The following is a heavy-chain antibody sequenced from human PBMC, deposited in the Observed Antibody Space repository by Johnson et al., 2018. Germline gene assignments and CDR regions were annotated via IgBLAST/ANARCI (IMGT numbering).Heavy chain of an antibody. Sequence: QVQLQESGGGVVQPGRSLRLSCAASGFTFSSYAMHWVRQAPGKGLEWVAVISYDGSNKYYADSVKGRFTSSRDNSKNTLYLQMNSLRAEDTAVSYCARDSKSIYYYMDVWGKGTTVTVFS. D-gene: IGHD2-2*01. CDR1: GFTFSSYA. CDR2: ISYDGSNK. J-gene: IGHJ6*03. V-gene: IGHV3-30-3*01. CDR3: ARDSKSIYYYMDV.